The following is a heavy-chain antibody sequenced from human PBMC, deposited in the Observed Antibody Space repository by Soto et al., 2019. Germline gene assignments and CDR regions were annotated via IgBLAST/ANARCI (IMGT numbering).Heavy chain of an antibody. CDR3: TTDSYSIIIIVRFDY. D-gene: IGHD3-10*01. Sequence: GGSLRLSCAASGFTFTNAWINWVRQAPGKGLEWVGRIKSKTDGGTTDYAEPVKGRFAISRDDSNNMVYLQMNSLKIEDTAVYYCTTDSYSIIIIVRFDYGAMEPWSPSPQ. CDR2: IKSKTDGGTT. V-gene: IGHV3-15*07. J-gene: IGHJ4*01. CDR1: GFTFTNAW.